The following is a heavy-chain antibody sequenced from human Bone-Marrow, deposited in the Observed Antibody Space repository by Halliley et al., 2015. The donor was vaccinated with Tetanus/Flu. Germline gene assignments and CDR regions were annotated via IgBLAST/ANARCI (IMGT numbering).Heavy chain of an antibody. V-gene: IGHV3-30*18. D-gene: IGHD3-10*01. CDR1: GFTLSNYG. CDR3: TKAPPSGTSLGNVEFGY. CDR2: TSYDGKYQ. J-gene: IGHJ4*02. Sequence: SLRLSCAASGFTLSNYGIHWVRQAPGKGLEWVAVTSYDGKYQPYIDSVKGRFTISRDNSRRMVYLHMNTVRVEDTAVYYCTKAPPSGTSLGNVEFGYWGQGTLVTVST.